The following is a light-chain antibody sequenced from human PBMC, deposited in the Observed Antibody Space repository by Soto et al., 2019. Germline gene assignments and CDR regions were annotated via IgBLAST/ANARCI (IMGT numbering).Light chain of an antibody. V-gene: IGKV3-20*01. CDR1: QSVSNNY. Sequence: EVVLTQSPGTLSLSPGESATLSCRASQSVSNNYFAWYQQKPGQAPRLLIFGSSDRATGIPDRFSGRESGTDFTLTISRLEPEVFAVYYRHQYGSSPPYTFGHGTKLEIK. CDR2: GSS. J-gene: IGKJ2*01. CDR3: HQYGSSPPYT.